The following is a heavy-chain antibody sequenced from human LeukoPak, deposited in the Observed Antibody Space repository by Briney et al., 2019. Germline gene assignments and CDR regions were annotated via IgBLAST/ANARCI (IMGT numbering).Heavy chain of an antibody. D-gene: IGHD1-1*01. CDR1: GFTFSNYW. CDR2: IKQDGSEK. CDR3: ARAANWNDPIDY. V-gene: IGHV3-7*01. Sequence: GGSLRLSCAASGFTFSNYWMSWVRQAPGKGLEWVANIKQDGSEKCYVDSVKGRLTISRDNSKNTLYLHMNSLRVEDTAVYYCARAANWNDPIDYWGQGTLVTVSS. J-gene: IGHJ4*02.